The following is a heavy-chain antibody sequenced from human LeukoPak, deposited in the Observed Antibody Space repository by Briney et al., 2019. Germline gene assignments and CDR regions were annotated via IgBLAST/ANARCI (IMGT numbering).Heavy chain of an antibody. Sequence: ASVKVSCKASGYTFTSYAMHWVRQAPGQRLEWMGWISAGNGNTKYSRKFQGRVTITRDTSASTAYMELSSLRSEDTAVYYCAREPGYCSSTSCYIWFDPWGQGTLVTVSS. CDR2: ISAGNGNT. D-gene: IGHD2-2*02. CDR1: GYTFTSYA. J-gene: IGHJ5*02. V-gene: IGHV1-3*01. CDR3: AREPGYCSSTSCYIWFDP.